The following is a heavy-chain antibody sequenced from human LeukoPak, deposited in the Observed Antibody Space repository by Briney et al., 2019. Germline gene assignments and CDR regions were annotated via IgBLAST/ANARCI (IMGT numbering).Heavy chain of an antibody. Sequence: GGSLRLSCVASGLPIADFAMHWVRQAPGKGLEWVSLISGDGVSTFYADSVKGRFSISRDNSKNSLSLEMNSLRTEDTAMYYCARESGKFDYWGQGTLVAVSS. J-gene: IGHJ4*02. CDR1: GLPIADFA. CDR2: ISGDGVST. V-gene: IGHV3-43*02. CDR3: ARESGKFDY.